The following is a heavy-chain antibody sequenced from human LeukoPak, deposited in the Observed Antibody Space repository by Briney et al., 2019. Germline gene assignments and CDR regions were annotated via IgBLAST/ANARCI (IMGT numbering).Heavy chain of an antibody. V-gene: IGHV5-51*01. D-gene: IGHD4-23*01. Sequence: GEPLRFSCEASGYIFPNYWIGWVRQVPGKGLDWMGLIHPGDSDTRYSPSFQGQVTISADKSISTAYLQWSSLKASDTAMYYCARRSYGGNKPYFYYWGQGTLVTVSS. CDR3: ARRSYGGNKPYFYY. CDR2: IHPGDSDT. J-gene: IGHJ4*02. CDR1: GYIFPNYW.